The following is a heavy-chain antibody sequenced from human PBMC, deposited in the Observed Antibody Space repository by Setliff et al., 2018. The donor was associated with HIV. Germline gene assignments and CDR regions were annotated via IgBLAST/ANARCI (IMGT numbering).Heavy chain of an antibody. Sequence: VASVKVSCQASGYTFTDYAIYWMRQAPGQRLEWLGWINAGNGNTEYSQNFQGRVTISRDTSASTAYMELSSLRSEDTAVYYCARDSAIVTTIIDHYYGMDVWGQGTTVTVSS. D-gene: IGHD5-12*01. CDR2: INAGNGNT. CDR3: ARDSAIVTTIIDHYYGMDV. CDR1: GYTFTDYA. J-gene: IGHJ6*02. V-gene: IGHV1-3*01.